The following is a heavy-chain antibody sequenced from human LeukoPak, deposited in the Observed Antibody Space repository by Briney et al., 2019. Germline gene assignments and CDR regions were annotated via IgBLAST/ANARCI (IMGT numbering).Heavy chain of an antibody. J-gene: IGHJ4*02. V-gene: IGHV3-43D*03. Sequence: GGSLRLSCAASGFTFDDYAMHWVRQAPGKGLEWVSLISWDGGSTYYADSVKGRFTISRDNSKNSLYLQMNSLRAEDTALYYCAKDKRGIAAEYYFDYWGQGTLVTVSS. D-gene: IGHD6-13*01. CDR1: GFTFDDYA. CDR2: ISWDGGST. CDR3: AKDKRGIAAEYYFDY.